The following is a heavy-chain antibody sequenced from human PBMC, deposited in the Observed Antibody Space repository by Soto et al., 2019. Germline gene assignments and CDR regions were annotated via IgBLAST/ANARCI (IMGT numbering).Heavy chain of an antibody. CDR3: ARVARGGGYDPAFDY. CDR1: GGSISSGDYY. Sequence: QVQLQESGPGLVKPSQTLSLTCTVSGGSISSGDYYWSWIRQPPGKGLEWIGYIYYSGSTYYNPSLKSRVTISVDTSKNQFSLKLSSVTAADTAVYYCARVARGGGYDPAFDYWGQGTLVTVSS. D-gene: IGHD5-12*01. CDR2: IYYSGST. J-gene: IGHJ4*02. V-gene: IGHV4-30-4*01.